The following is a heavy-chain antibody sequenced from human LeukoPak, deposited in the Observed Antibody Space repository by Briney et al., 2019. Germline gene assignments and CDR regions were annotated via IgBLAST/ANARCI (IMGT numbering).Heavy chain of an antibody. CDR3: ARDLSGITGYTYGRGIDY. CDR2: IKKEGSET. V-gene: IGHV3-7*01. CDR1: GFTFSSYW. Sequence: GRSLRLSCAASGFTFSSYWMSWVRQAPGKGLEWVANIKKEGSETYYVDSVKGRFTISRDNAKTSLYLQMNSLRAEDTAVYYCARDLSGITGYTYGRGIDYWGQGTLVTVSS. J-gene: IGHJ4*02. D-gene: IGHD5-18*01.